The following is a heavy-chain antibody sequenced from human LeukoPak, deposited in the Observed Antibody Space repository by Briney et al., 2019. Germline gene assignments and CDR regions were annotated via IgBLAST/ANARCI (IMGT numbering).Heavy chain of an antibody. V-gene: IGHV4-59*01. CDR2: IYYSGST. Sequence: SETLSLTCTVSGGPISSYYWSWIRQPPGKGLEWIGYIYYSGSTNYNPSLKSRVTISVDTSKNQFSLKLSSVTAADTAVYYCAREITSSGWYYFDYWGQGTLATVSS. D-gene: IGHD6-19*01. CDR3: AREITSSGWYYFDY. CDR1: GGPISSYY. J-gene: IGHJ4*02.